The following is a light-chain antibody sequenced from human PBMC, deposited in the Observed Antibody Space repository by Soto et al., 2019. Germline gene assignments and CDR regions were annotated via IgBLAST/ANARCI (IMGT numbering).Light chain of an antibody. V-gene: IGKV1-27*01. CDR1: QDIANF. CDR2: AAS. Sequence: DIQMTHSPSTLSASVGDRVTITCRASQDIANFLAWYQQKPGKVPKLLIYAASTLQSGVPSRFSGSGSGTDFTLTISGLQPEDVATYYCQKCKVAPFTFGGGTKVDIK. J-gene: IGKJ4*01. CDR3: QKCKVAPFT.